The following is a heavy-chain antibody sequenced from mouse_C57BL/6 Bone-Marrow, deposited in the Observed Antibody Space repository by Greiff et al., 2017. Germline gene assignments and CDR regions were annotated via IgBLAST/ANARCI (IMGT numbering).Heavy chain of an antibody. CDR3: ARWLLLDY. J-gene: IGHJ2*01. Sequence: VQLQQSGPELVKPGASVKISCKASGYAFSSSWMNWVQQRPGKGLEWIGRIYPGDGDTNYNGKFKGKATLTADKSSSTAYMQLSSLTSEDSAVYFCARWLLLDYWGQGTTLTVSS. D-gene: IGHD2-3*01. CDR1: GYAFSSSW. V-gene: IGHV1-82*01. CDR2: IYPGDGDT.